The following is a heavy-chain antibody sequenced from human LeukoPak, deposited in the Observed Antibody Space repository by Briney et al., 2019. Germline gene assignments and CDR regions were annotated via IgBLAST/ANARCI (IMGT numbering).Heavy chain of an antibody. CDR1: GFTFRDYY. CDR3: ARDIPCSGGSCSFY. CDR2: ISSSGSTI. J-gene: IGHJ4*02. V-gene: IGHV3-11*04. Sequence: PGGSLRLSCTASGFTFRDYYMSWIRQAPGKGLEWVSYISSSGSTIYYADSVKGRFTISRDNAKNSLYLQMNSLRAEDTAVYYCARDIPCSGGSCSFYWGQGTLVTVSS. D-gene: IGHD2-15*01.